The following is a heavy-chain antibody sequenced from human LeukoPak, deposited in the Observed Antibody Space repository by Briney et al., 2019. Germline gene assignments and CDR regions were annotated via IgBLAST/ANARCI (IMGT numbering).Heavy chain of an antibody. CDR1: GYSFTSFW. D-gene: IGHD6-19*01. CDR3: ARRSAVAGRSNDFDY. J-gene: IGHJ4*02. Sequence: GESLKISCKGSGYSFTSFWIGWVRQMPGKGLEWMGVIFPVDSDTRYSPSFHGQVTISADKSISTAYLQWSSLKASDTAMYYCARRSAVAGRSNDFDYWGQGTLVTVSS. V-gene: IGHV5-51*01. CDR2: IFPVDSDT.